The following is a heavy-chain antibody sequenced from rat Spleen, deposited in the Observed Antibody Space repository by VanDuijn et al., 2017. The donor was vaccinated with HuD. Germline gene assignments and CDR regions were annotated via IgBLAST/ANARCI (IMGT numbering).Heavy chain of an antibody. Sequence: EVQLQESGPGLVKPSQSLSLTCSVTDYSITSNYWDWIRKFPGNKMEWIGHISYSGSTNYNPSLKSRISINRDTSKNQFFLQLNSVTTEDTATYYCARRRGQVYNNYFDYWGQGVMVTVSS. J-gene: IGHJ2*01. CDR2: ISYSGST. CDR3: ARRRGQVYNNYFDY. CDR1: DYSITSNY. V-gene: IGHV3-1*01. D-gene: IGHD1-10*01.